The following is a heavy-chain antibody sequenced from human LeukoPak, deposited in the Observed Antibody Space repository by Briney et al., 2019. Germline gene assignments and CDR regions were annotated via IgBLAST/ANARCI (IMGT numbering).Heavy chain of an antibody. D-gene: IGHD6-13*01. V-gene: IGHV4-59*01. J-gene: IGHJ4*02. CDR2: MYYTGST. CDR1: GGSINSYY. Sequence: PSETLSLTCTVSGGSINSYYWSWIRQPPGEGLEWIGYMYYTGSTNYNPSLKGRVTISVDTSKNQFSLKLSSVTAADTAVYYCARETPSSSWSHFDYWGQGTPVTVSS. CDR3: ARETPSSSWSHFDY.